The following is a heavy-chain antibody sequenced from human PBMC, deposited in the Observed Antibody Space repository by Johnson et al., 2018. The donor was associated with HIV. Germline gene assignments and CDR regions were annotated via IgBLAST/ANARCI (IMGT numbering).Heavy chain of an antibody. V-gene: IGHV3-64*01. CDR2: ISSNGGST. J-gene: IGHJ3*02. CDR1: GFTFRSYW. D-gene: IGHD3-16*01. Sequence: VQLVESGGGLVQPGGSLRLSCAASGFTFRSYWMSWVRQAPGKGLEYVSAISSNGGSTYYANSVKGRFTISRDNDKNSLYLQMDSLRAEDTAVYCCARELRGLGAFDIWGQGTTVTVSS. CDR3: ARELRGLGAFDI.